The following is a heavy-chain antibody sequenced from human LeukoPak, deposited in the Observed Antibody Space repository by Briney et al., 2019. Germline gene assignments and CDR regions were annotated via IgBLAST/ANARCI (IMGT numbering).Heavy chain of an antibody. J-gene: IGHJ4*02. Sequence: GESLKISCKGSGCSFTSYWIGWVRQMPGKGLEWMGIIYPGDSDTRYSPSFQGQVTISADKSISTAYLQWSSLKASDTAMYYCVLKGYSSSWYVDYWGQGTLVTVSS. CDR2: IYPGDSDT. V-gene: IGHV5-51*01. D-gene: IGHD6-13*01. CDR3: VLKGYSSSWYVDY. CDR1: GCSFTSYW.